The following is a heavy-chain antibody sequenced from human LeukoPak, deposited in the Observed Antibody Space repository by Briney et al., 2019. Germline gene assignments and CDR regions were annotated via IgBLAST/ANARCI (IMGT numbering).Heavy chain of an antibody. Sequence: GGSLRLSCAASGFTFSSYWMSWVRQAPGKGLGWVANIKQDGSEKYYVDSVKGRFTISRDNAKNSLYLQMNSLRAEDTAVYYCASSPYLSDYYGMDVWGQGTTVTVSS. V-gene: IGHV3-7*01. CDR1: GFTFSSYW. CDR2: IKQDGSEK. CDR3: ASSPYLSDYYGMDV. J-gene: IGHJ6*02. D-gene: IGHD2-2*01.